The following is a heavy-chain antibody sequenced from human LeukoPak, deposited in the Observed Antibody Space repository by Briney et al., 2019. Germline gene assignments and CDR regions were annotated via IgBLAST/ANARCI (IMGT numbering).Heavy chain of an antibody. J-gene: IGHJ5*02. CDR1: GFTFSSYA. Sequence: GGSLRLSCAASGFTFSSYAMSWVRQAPGKGLEWVSAISGSGGSTYYADSVKGRFTISRDNSKNTLYLQMDSLRAEDTAVYYCAKDTDIVVVPAATLRGLLNWFDPWGQGTLVTVSS. CDR3: AKDTDIVVVPAATLRGLLNWFDP. CDR2: ISGSGGST. V-gene: IGHV3-23*01. D-gene: IGHD2-2*01.